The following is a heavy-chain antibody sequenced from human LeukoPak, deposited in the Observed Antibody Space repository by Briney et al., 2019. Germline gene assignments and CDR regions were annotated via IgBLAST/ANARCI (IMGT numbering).Heavy chain of an antibody. J-gene: IGHJ6*02. CDR3: AWYCSSTSCYEKPYGMDV. V-gene: IGHV4-39*01. D-gene: IGHD2-2*01. CDR1: GGSISSSSYY. Sequence: SETLSLTCTVSGGSISSSSYYWGWIRQPPGKGLEWIGSIYYSGSTYYNPSLKSRVTISVDTSKNQFSLKLSSVTAADTAVYYCAWYCSSTSCYEKPYGMDVWGQGTTVTVSS. CDR2: IYYSGST.